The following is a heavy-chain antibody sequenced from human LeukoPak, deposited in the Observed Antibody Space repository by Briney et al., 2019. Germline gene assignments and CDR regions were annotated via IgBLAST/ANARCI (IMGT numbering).Heavy chain of an antibody. CDR2: ISSSSSYI. J-gene: IGHJ3*02. Sequence: GGSLRLSCAASGFTFSSYSMNWVRQAPGKGREWVSSISSSSSYIYYADSVKGRFTISRDNAKNSLYLQMNSLRAEDTAVYYCAREYYYDSSGSYAFDIWGQGTMVTVSS. D-gene: IGHD3-22*01. CDR1: GFTFSSYS. CDR3: AREYYYDSSGSYAFDI. V-gene: IGHV3-21*01.